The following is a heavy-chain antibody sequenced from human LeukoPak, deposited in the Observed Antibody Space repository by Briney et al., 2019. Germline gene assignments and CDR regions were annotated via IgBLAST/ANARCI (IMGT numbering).Heavy chain of an antibody. D-gene: IGHD1-26*01. Sequence: SETLSLTCTVSGGSVSSGSYYWRWIRQPPGEGVEWIGYIYYSASTNYNPSLKSRVTISVDTSKNQFSLKLSSVTAADTAVYYCARVQLRGAFDIWGQGTMVTVSS. V-gene: IGHV4-61*01. J-gene: IGHJ3*02. CDR1: GGSVSSGSYY. CDR3: ARVQLRGAFDI. CDR2: IYYSAST.